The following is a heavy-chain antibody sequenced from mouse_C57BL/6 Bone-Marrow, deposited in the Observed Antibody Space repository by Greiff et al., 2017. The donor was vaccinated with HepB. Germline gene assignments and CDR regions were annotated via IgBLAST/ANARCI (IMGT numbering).Heavy chain of an antibody. D-gene: IGHD1-1*01. CDR1: GYTFTSYG. CDR3: AREVYYGSSYGWFAY. Sequence: QVQLQQSGAELARPGASVKLSCKASGYTFTSYGISWVKQRTGQGLEWIGEIYPRSGNTYYNEKFKGKATLTADKSSSTAYMELRSLTSEDSAVYYYAREVYYGSSYGWFAYWGQGTLVTVSA. CDR2: IYPRSGNT. J-gene: IGHJ3*01. V-gene: IGHV1-81*01.